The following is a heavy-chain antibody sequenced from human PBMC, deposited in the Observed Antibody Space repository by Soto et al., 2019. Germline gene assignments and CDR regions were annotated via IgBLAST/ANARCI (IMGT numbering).Heavy chain of an antibody. CDR3: AKQGEIESIFGVVISSLAAFDI. CDR2: ISYDGSNK. Sequence: GGSLRLSCAASGFTFSSYGMHWVRQAPGKGLEWVAVISYDGSNKYYADSVKGRFTISRDNSKNTLYLQMNSLRAEDTAVYYCAKQGEIESIFGVVISSLAAFDIWGQGTMVTVSS. V-gene: IGHV3-30*18. CDR1: GFTFSSYG. J-gene: IGHJ3*02. D-gene: IGHD3-3*01.